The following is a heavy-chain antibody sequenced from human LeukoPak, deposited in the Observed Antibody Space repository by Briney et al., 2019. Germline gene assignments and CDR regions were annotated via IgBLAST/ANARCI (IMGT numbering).Heavy chain of an antibody. Sequence: SETLSLTCAVYGGSFSGYYWGWIRQPPGKGLEWIGEINHSGSTDYNPSLKSRVTISVDTSKNQFSLKLSSVTAADTAVYYCARTYYYYYYMDVWGKGTTVTVSS. CDR1: GGSFSGYY. CDR3: ARTYYYYYYMDV. J-gene: IGHJ6*03. CDR2: INHSGST. V-gene: IGHV4-34*01.